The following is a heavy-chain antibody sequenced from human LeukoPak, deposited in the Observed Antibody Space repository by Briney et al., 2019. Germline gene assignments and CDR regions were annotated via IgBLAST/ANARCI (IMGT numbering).Heavy chain of an antibody. J-gene: IGHJ4*01. CDR1: GGSISSSSYY. CDR3: ARFKGDGRGYYYDY. V-gene: IGHV4-39*01. D-gene: IGHD3-22*01. Sequence: KPSETLSLTCTVSGGSISSSSYYWGWIRQPPGKGLEWIASIYYSGSTYDNPSLKSRVTISVDTSMNQFSLKLNSVTSADTAVYYCARFKGDGRGYYYDYWGKEPWSPSPQ. CDR2: IYYSGST.